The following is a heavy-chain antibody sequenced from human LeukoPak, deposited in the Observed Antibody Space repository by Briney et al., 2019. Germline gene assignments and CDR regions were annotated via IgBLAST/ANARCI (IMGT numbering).Heavy chain of an antibody. CDR3: AREVFPSLGYSSGWSRYNWFDP. J-gene: IGHJ5*02. V-gene: IGHV4-34*01. Sequence: SETLSLTCAVYGGSFSGYYWSWIRQPPGKGLEWIGEINHSGSTNYNPSLKSRVTISVDTSKNQTSLKLSSVTAADTAVYYCAREVFPSLGYSSGWSRYNWFDPWGQGTLVTVSS. D-gene: IGHD6-19*01. CDR1: GGSFSGYY. CDR2: INHSGST.